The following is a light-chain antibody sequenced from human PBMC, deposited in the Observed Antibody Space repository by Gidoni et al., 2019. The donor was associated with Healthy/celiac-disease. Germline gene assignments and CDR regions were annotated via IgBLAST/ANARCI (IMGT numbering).Light chain of an antibody. J-gene: IGLJ2*01. CDR2: DVS. Sequence: QSALTQPASVSGSPGQSLTISCTGTSSDVGGYNYVSWYQQHPGKAPKLMIYDVSYRPSGVSNRFSGSKSGNTASLTISGLQAEDEADYYCSSYTSSSTYVVFGGGTKLTVL. CDR3: SSYTSSSTYVV. V-gene: IGLV2-14*01. CDR1: SSDVGGYNY.